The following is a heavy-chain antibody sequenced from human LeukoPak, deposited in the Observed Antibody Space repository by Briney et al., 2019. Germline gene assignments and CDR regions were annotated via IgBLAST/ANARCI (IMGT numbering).Heavy chain of an antibody. D-gene: IGHD3-22*01. CDR3: ARGYYYDTSGYGSIFDY. V-gene: IGHV3-48*04. CDR1: GFTFISYW. J-gene: IGHJ4*02. CDR2: ISRSGNTI. Sequence: PGGSLRLSCAASGFTFISYWMTWVRQAPGKGLEWVSYISRSGNTIYYADSLKGRFTISRDNAKTSLYLQMNSLRAEDTAVYYCARGYYYDTSGYGSIFDYWGQGTLVTVSS.